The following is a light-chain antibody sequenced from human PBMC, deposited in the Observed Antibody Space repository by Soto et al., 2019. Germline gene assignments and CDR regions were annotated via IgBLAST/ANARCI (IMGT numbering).Light chain of an antibody. V-gene: IGLV1-40*01. Sequence: QSVLTQPPSVSGAPGQTVTISCTGSSSNIGAGYDVHWYQQLPGTAPKLLIYGYNNRPSGVPDRFSGSKSGTSASLAITGLQAEDEADYYCQSYDSSLSGYVLFGGGTKVTVL. CDR1: SSNIGAGYD. CDR2: GYN. J-gene: IGLJ2*01. CDR3: QSYDSSLSGYVL.